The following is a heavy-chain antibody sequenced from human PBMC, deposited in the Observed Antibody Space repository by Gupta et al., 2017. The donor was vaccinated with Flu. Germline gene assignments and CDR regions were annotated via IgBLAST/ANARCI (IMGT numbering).Heavy chain of an antibody. CDR3: VRATPPYYYYGMDV. CDR2: IWYDGSNK. J-gene: IGHJ6*02. Sequence: QVQLVESGGGVVQPGRSLRLSCAASGFTFSSYGMHWVRQAPGKGLEWVAVIWYDGSNKYYADSVKGRFTISRDNSKNTLYLQMNSLRAEDTAVYYCVRATPPYYYYGMDVWGQGTTVTVSS. CDR1: GFTFSSYG. V-gene: IGHV3-33*01.